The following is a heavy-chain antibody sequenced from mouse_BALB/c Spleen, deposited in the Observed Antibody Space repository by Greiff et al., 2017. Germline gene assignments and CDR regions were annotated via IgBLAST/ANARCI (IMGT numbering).Heavy chain of an antibody. CDR2: IYPGNVNT. V-gene: IGHV1S56*01. CDR3: ARGGGYGNYGGAMDD. J-gene: IGHJ4*01. CDR1: GYTFTSYY. D-gene: IGHD2-10*02. Sequence: QVQLQQSGPELVKPGASVRISCKASGYTFTSYYIHWVKQRPGQGLEWIGWIYPGNVNTKYNEKFKGKATLTADKSSSTAYMQLSSLTSEDSAVYFCARGGGYGNYGGAMDDWGQGTSVTVSS.